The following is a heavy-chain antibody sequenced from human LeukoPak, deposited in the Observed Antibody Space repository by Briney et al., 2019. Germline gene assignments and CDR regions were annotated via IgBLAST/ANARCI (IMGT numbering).Heavy chain of an antibody. CDR3: ARGPAISIVATIGGFFDY. J-gene: IGHJ4*02. D-gene: IGHD5-12*01. V-gene: IGHV1-18*01. CDR1: GYTFTSYG. Sequence: ASVKVSFKASGYTFTSYGISWVRQAPGQGLEWMGWISAYNGNTNYAQKLQGRVTMTTDTSTSTAYMELRSLRSDDTAVYYCARGPAISIVATIGGFFDYWGQGTLVTVSS. CDR2: ISAYNGNT.